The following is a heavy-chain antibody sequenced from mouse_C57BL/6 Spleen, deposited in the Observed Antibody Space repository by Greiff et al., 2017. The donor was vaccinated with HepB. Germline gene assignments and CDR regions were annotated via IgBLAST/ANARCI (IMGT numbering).Heavy chain of an antibody. CDR3: ARERDGYYGY. D-gene: IGHD2-3*01. J-gene: IGHJ2*01. CDR1: GYTFTSYW. Sequence: QVQLQQPGAELVRPGSSVKLSCKASGYTFTSYWMHWVKQRPIQGLEWIGNIDPSDSETHYNQKFKDKATLTVDKSSSTAYMQLSSLTSEDSAVYYCARERDGYYGYWGQGTTLTVSS. CDR2: IDPSDSET. V-gene: IGHV1-52*01.